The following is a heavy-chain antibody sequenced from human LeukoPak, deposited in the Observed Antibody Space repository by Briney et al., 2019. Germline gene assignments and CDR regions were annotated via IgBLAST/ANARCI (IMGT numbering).Heavy chain of an antibody. CDR2: INHSGGRT. CDR3: VRDGEVIIKPAASFPHDAFDI. CDR1: GYTFTSYY. J-gene: IGHJ3*02. D-gene: IGHD3-10*01. Sequence: ASVKVSCKASGYTFTSYYMHWMRQAPGQGIEWMGIINHSGGRTNYAPKCQGRVTMTRDTATSTVYMELSSLRSEDTAVYYCVRDGEVIIKPAASFPHDAFDIWGQGTMVIVSS. V-gene: IGHV1-46*01.